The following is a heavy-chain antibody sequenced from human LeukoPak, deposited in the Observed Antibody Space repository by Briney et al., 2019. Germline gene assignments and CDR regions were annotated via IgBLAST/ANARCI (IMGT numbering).Heavy chain of an antibody. CDR3: AREWELQKGSFDY. V-gene: IGHV3-11*01. Sequence: PGGSLRLSCAASGFTFSDYYMSWIRQAPGKGLEWVSYISSSGSTIYYADSVKGRFTISRDNAKNSLYLQMNSLRSEDTAVYYCAREWELQKGSFDYWGQRTLVTVSS. CDR1: GFTFSDYY. CDR2: ISSSGSTI. J-gene: IGHJ4*02. D-gene: IGHD1-26*01.